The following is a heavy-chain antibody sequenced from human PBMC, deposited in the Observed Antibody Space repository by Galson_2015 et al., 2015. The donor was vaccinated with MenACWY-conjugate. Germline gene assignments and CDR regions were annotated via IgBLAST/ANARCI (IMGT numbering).Heavy chain of an antibody. V-gene: IGHV3-23*01. Sequence: SLRLSCAASGFTFSNYAMTWVRQAPGKGLEWVSGISSGGTYTYYADSVKGRFTISRDNSKNTLYLQMNSLRAEDTAVYYCAKDMSGSWRTRFDYWGQGTLVTVSS. J-gene: IGHJ4*02. D-gene: IGHD1-1*01. CDR1: GFTFSNYA. CDR2: ISSGGTYT. CDR3: AKDMSGSWRTRFDY.